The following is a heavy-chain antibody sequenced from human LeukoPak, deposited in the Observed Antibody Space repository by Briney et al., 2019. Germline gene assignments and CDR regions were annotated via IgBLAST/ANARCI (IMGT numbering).Heavy chain of an antibody. J-gene: IGHJ4*02. CDR2: ISSSSSTI. V-gene: IGHV3-48*01. CDR3: ARDDYGGNCDY. CDR1: GFTFSSYS. Sequence: GGSLRLSCAASGFTFSSYSMNWVRQAPGKGLEWVSYISSSSSTIYYADSVKGRFTISRDNAKNSLYLQMNSLRAEDTAVYYCARDDYGGNCDYWGQGTLVTVSS. D-gene: IGHD4-23*01.